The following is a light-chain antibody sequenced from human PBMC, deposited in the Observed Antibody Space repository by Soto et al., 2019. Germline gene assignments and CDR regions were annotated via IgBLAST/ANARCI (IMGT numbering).Light chain of an antibody. J-gene: IGKJ1*01. V-gene: IGKV3-20*01. CDR1: QSVTTNY. CDR3: QHYGTSSRT. Sequence: EIVLTQSPGTLSLSPGERATLSCRASQSVTTNYLAWYQQKPGQAPRLLIYDASSRATGIPDRFSGSGSGTDFTLTISRLEPEDFVVYYCQHYGTSSRTFGQGTKVEIK. CDR2: DAS.